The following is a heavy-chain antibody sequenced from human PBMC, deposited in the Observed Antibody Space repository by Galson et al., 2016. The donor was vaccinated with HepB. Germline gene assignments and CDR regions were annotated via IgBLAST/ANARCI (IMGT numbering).Heavy chain of an antibody. CDR1: GFTFTSHV. J-gene: IGHJ4*02. V-gene: IGHV3-33*01. CDR3: ARGHCSGLSCQAYSDY. Sequence: SLRLSCAASGFTFTSHVMHWVRQAPGKGLEWVAVIWYDGSNKYYADSVKGRFTISRDNPKNTLYLQMNSLRAEDTAVFYCARGHCSGLSCQAYSDYWGQGTLVAVSS. CDR2: IWYDGSNK. D-gene: IGHD2-15*01.